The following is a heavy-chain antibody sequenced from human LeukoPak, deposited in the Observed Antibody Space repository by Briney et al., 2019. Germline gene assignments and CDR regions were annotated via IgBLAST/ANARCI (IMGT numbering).Heavy chain of an antibody. CDR1: GGSISSLNW. V-gene: IGHV4-4*02. D-gene: IGHD1-26*01. CDR3: AKNSGNSDFDY. J-gene: IGHJ4*02. Sequence: SGTLSLTCALSGGSISSLNWWSWVRQPPGKGLEWIGEISHGGSTNYNPSLKSRVTISVDKSENHFSLKLSSVTAADTAVYYCAKNSGNSDFDYWGQGTLITVSS. CDR2: ISHGGST.